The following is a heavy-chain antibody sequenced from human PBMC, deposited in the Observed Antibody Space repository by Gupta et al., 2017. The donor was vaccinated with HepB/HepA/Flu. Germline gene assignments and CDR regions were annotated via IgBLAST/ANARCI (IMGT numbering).Heavy chain of an antibody. D-gene: IGHD5-18*01. Sequence: EVQLVESGGGLVKPGGSLRLSCAASGFTFSNAWLSWVRQAPGKGLEWVGRIKSKTDGGTTDYAAPVKGRFTISRDDSKNTLYLQMNSLKTEDTAVYYCTTDPDPGIQLWLPWDRSFDYWGQGTLVTVSS. CDR1: GFTFSNAW. CDR3: TTDPDPGIQLWLPWDRSFDY. J-gene: IGHJ4*02. V-gene: IGHV3-15*01. CDR2: IKSKTDGGTT.